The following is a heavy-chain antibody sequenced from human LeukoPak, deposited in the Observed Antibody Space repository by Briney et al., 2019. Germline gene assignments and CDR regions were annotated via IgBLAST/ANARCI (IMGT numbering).Heavy chain of an antibody. Sequence: SETLSLTCAVYGGSFSGYYWSWIRQPPGKGLEWIGEINHSGSTNYNPSLKSRVTISVDTSKNQFSLQLNSVTPEDTAVYYCARDTGSGYSGYGFDYWGQGTLVTVPS. CDR2: INHSGST. D-gene: IGHD5-12*01. J-gene: IGHJ4*02. CDR3: ARDTGSGYSGYGFDY. V-gene: IGHV4-34*01. CDR1: GGSFSGYY.